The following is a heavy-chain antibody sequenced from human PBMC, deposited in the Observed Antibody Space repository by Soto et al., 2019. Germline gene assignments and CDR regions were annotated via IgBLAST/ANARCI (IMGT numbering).Heavy chain of an antibody. D-gene: IGHD2-2*01. V-gene: IGHV4-59*11. CDR1: GGSISNLY. Sequence: PSETLSLTCTVSGGSISNLYWSWIRQSPGKGLEWIGYIHGSGNTNANPSLSRRVTLSRDSTNNQFSLRLRSVTAADTAVYYGAGGDWRVPAAIFNWYFDLWGRGTLVTVSS. CDR3: AGGDWRVPAAIFNWYFDL. J-gene: IGHJ2*01. CDR2: IHGSGNT.